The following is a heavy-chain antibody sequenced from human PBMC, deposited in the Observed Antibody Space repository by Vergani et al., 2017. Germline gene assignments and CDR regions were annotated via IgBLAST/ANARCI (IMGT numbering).Heavy chain of an antibody. D-gene: IGHD6-19*01. V-gene: IGHV3-23*01. CDR2: ISGSGGST. CDR3: AKDLAVAGPPYYGMDV. CDR1: GFTFSSYA. J-gene: IGHJ6*02. Sequence: EVQLLESGGGLVQPGGSLRLSCAASGFTFSSYAMSWVRQAPGKGLEWVSAISGSGGSTYYADSVKGRFTISRDNSKNTRYLQMNSLRAEDTAVYYCAKDLAVAGPPYYGMDVWGQGTTVTVSS.